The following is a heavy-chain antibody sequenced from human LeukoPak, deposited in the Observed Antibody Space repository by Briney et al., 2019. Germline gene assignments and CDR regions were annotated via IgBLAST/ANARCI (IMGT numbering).Heavy chain of an antibody. D-gene: IGHD6-19*01. J-gene: IGHJ4*02. CDR1: GFTFSSYG. V-gene: IGHV3-33*01. Sequence: SGGSLRLSCAASGFTFSSYGMHWVRQAPGKGLEWVAVIWYDGSNKYYADSVKGRFTISRDNSKNTLYLQMNSLRAEDTAVYYCARGYSSGFGRFDYWGQGTLVTVSS. CDR3: ARGYSSGFGRFDY. CDR2: IWYDGSNK.